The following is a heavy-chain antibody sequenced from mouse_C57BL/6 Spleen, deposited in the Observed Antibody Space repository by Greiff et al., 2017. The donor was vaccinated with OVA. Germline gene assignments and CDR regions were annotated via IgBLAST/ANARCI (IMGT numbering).Heavy chain of an antibody. Sequence: QVQLKQSGPGLVAPSQSLSITCTVSGFSLTSYGVHWVRQPPGKGLEWLVVIWSDGSTTYNSALKSRLSISKDNSKSQVFLKMNSLQTDDTAMYYCARLIYDGYYGYFDVWGTGTTVTVSS. CDR1: GFSLTSYG. CDR3: ARLIYDGYYGYFDV. V-gene: IGHV2-6*03. J-gene: IGHJ1*03. D-gene: IGHD2-3*01. CDR2: IWSDGST.